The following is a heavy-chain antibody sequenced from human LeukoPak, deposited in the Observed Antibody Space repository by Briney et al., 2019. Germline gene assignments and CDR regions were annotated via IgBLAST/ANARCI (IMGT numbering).Heavy chain of an antibody. V-gene: IGHV3-74*01. Sequence: PGGSLRLSCAASGFTFSSYWMHWVRQAPGKGPVWVSRINSDGSSTSYADSVKGRFTISRDNAKNTLYLQMNSLRAEDTAVYYCARDSSGWAFDPWGQGTLVTVSS. J-gene: IGHJ5*02. CDR3: ARDSSGWAFDP. CDR1: GFTFSSYW. CDR2: INSDGSST. D-gene: IGHD6-19*01.